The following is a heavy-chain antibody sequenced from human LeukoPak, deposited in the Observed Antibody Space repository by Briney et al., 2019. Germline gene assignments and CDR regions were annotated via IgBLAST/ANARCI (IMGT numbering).Heavy chain of an antibody. CDR3: AKLKGWYGEGYFDY. CDR1: GFAVSSNY. CDR2: IYSDGRT. V-gene: IGHV3-53*01. Sequence: GGSLRLSCAASGFAVSSNYMSWVRQAPGKGLERVSVIYSDGRTYYADSVKGRFTISRDISKNTLFLQMTSLRAEDTAVYYCAKLKGWYGEGYFDYWGQGTLVTVSS. D-gene: IGHD3-10*01. J-gene: IGHJ4*02.